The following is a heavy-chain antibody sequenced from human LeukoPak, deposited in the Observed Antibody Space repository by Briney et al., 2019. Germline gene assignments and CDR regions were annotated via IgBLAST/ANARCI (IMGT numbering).Heavy chain of an antibody. CDR1: GFTFSNSD. J-gene: IGHJ3*02. D-gene: IGHD4/OR15-4a*01. V-gene: IGHV3-64D*06. CDR2: ISRNGGST. Sequence: GGSLRLSCSASGFTFSNSDLHWVRQAPGKGLEYVSGISRNGGSTYYADSVKGRFTISRDNSKNTLYLQMSSLRAEDTAVYYCVKESGFMVAPNSAFDIWGQGTMVTVSS. CDR3: VKESGFMVAPNSAFDI.